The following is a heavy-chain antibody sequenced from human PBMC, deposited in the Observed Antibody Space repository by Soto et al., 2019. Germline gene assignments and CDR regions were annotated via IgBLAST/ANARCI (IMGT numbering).Heavy chain of an antibody. J-gene: IGHJ4*02. CDR1: GGSISSGGYY. CDR2: IYYSGST. V-gene: IGHV4-31*03. CDR3: ARDRGGDGYNGVDY. Sequence: QVQLQESGPGLVKPSQTLSLTCTVSGGSISSGGYYWSWIRQHPGKGLEWIGYIYYSGSTYYNPSLKSRVTISVDTSKNQFSLKLSSVTAADTAVYYCARDRGGDGYNGVDYWGQGTLVTVSS. D-gene: IGHD5-12*01.